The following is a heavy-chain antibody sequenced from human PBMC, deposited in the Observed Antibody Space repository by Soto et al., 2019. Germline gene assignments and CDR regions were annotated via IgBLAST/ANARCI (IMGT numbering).Heavy chain of an antibody. CDR3: ARAGGSYYKEDGMDV. CDR1: VGSVSSGSYY. D-gene: IGHD1-26*01. Sequence: PSETLSLTCTVSVGSVSSGSYYWSWIRQPPGKGLEWIGYIYYSGSTYYNPSLKSRVTISVDTSKNQFSLKLSSVTAADTAVYYCARAGGSYYKEDGMDVWGQGTTVTVSS. V-gene: IGHV4-61*01. J-gene: IGHJ6*02. CDR2: IYYSGST.